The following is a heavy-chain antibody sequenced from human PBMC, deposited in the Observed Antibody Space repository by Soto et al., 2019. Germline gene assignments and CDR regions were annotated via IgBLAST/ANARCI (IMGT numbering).Heavy chain of an antibody. CDR1: GGSIINDDYY. Sequence: SETLSLTCSVSGGSIINDDYYWTWILQPPGKGLEWIGHIYYNGNTYYNPSLKSRLTMSLDTSQNQFSLHLTSVIAADSASYFCARATTVTSSFFYYGLDVWGQGTTVTVSS. CDR3: ARATTVTSSFFYYGLDV. J-gene: IGHJ6*02. V-gene: IGHV4-30-4*08. D-gene: IGHD4-17*01. CDR2: IYYNGNT.